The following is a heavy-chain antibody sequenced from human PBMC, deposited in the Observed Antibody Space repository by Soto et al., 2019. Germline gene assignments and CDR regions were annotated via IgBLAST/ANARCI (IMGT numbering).Heavy chain of an antibody. CDR2: VIPNLGVT. CDR3: ATAPSIFVGATNFDY. V-gene: IGHV1-69*02. CDR1: GGTLSSYT. J-gene: IGHJ4*02. D-gene: IGHD1-26*01. Sequence: SVKVSCKASGGTLSSYTFSWVRQAPGQGLEWMGRVIPNLGVTNYAKKFQGRFTIVVDTSTSTAYMELISLRYEDTAAYYCATAPSIFVGATNFDYWGQGTLVTVSS.